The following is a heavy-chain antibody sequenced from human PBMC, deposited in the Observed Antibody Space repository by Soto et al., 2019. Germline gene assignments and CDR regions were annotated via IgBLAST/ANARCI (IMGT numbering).Heavy chain of an antibody. J-gene: IGHJ4*02. D-gene: IGHD3-10*01. CDR3: ARDFLWFGYYCDY. Sequence: QVQLQESGPGLVKPSETLSLTCTVSGGSVSSGSYYWSWIRQPPGKGLEWIGYIYYSGSTNYNPDLTSRVTITVGTSRSQFSRTLSSVTTGNPAVYYCARDFLWFGYYCDYCGQGTLVTVST. CDR1: GGSVSSGSYY. V-gene: IGHV4-61*01. CDR2: IYYSGST.